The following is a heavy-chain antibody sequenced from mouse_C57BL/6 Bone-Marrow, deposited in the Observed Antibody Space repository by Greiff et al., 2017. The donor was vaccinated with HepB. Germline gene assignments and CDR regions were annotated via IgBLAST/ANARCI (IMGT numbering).Heavy chain of an antibody. CDR3: ARDWEGDYVDY. CDR1: GYAFSSSW. CDR2: IYPGDGDT. J-gene: IGHJ2*01. V-gene: IGHV1-82*01. Sequence: QVQLQQSGPELVKPGASVKISCKASGYAFSSSWMNWVKQRPGKGLEWIGRIYPGDGDTNYNGKFKGKATLTADKSSSTAYLQLSSLTSEDSAVYFCARDWEGDYVDYWGQGTTLTVSS. D-gene: IGHD4-1*01.